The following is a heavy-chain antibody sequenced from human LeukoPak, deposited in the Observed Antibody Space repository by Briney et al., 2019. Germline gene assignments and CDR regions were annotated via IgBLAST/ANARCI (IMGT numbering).Heavy chain of an antibody. Sequence: GASVKVSCKASGYTFTSYGISRVRQAPGQGLEWMGWISAYNGNTNYAQKLQGRVTMTTDTSTSTAYMELRSLRSDDTAVYCCARDTDYGDYIIVFDPWRQGTLVTV. CDR3: ARDTDYGDYIIVFDP. V-gene: IGHV1-18*01. D-gene: IGHD4-17*01. J-gene: IGHJ5*02. CDR1: GYTFTSYG. CDR2: ISAYNGNT.